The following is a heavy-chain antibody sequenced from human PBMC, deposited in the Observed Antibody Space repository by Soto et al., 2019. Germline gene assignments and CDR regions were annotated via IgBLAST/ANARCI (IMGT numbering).Heavy chain of an antibody. CDR2: IIPIFGTA. J-gene: IGHJ4*02. D-gene: IGHD6-6*01. CDR3: NVAARPSLDY. CDR1: GYTFTSYG. V-gene: IGHV1-69*13. Sequence: QVQLVQSGAEVKEPGASVKVSCKASGYTFTSYGISWVRQAPGQGLEWMGWIIPIFGTANYAQKFQGRVTITADESTSTAYMELSSLRSEDTAVYYCNVAARPSLDYWGQGTLVTVSS.